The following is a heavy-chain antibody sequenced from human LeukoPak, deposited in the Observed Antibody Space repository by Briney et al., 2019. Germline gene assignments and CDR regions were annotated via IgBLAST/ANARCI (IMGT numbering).Heavy chain of an antibody. CDR2: IYSGGST. V-gene: IGHV3-53*01. D-gene: IGHD3-22*01. CDR1: DFTVASNY. CDR3: ARDLKYYYDSSGYYMGDAFDI. J-gene: IGHJ3*02. Sequence: GGSLRLSCVASDFTVASNYMSWVRQSPVKGLEWVSVIYSGGSTYYADSVKGRFTISRDNSKNTLYLQMNSLRAEDTAVYYCARDLKYYYDSSGYYMGDAFDIWGQGTMVTVSS.